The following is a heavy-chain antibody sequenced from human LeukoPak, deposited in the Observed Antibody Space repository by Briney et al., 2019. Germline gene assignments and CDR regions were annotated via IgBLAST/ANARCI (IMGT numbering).Heavy chain of an antibody. D-gene: IGHD1-26*01. V-gene: IGHV3-30*18. CDR3: AKGGSLFSGSYYYFDY. Sequence: PGGSLRLSCAASGFTFSSYGMHWVRQAPGKGLEWVAVISYDGSNKYYADSVKGRFTISRDNSKNTLYLQMNSLRAEDTAVYYCAKGGSLFSGSYYYFDYWGQGTLVTVSS. J-gene: IGHJ4*02. CDR1: GFTFSSYG. CDR2: ISYDGSNK.